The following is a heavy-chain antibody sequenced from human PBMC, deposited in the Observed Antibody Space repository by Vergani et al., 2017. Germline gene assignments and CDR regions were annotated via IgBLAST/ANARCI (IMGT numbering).Heavy chain of an antibody. Sequence: QVQLQESGPGLVKPSETLSLTCTVSGGSISSYYWSWIRQPAGKGLEWIGRIYTSGSTNYNPSLKSRVTMSVDTSKNQFSLKLSSVTAADTAVYYCARDGTVVVAHAFDIWGQGTMVTVSS. CDR1: GGSISSYY. V-gene: IGHV4-4*07. CDR3: ARDGTVVVAHAFDI. D-gene: IGHD3-22*01. CDR2: IYTSGST. J-gene: IGHJ3*02.